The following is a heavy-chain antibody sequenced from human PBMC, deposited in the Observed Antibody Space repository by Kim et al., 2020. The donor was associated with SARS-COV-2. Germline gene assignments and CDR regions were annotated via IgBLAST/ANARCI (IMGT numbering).Heavy chain of an antibody. J-gene: IGHJ6*03. Sequence: GGSLRLSCAASGFTFSDYSMNWVRQAPGKGLEWVSSITSSSNYISYADSVKGRFTISRDNAKNSLYLQMNSLRAEDTAVYYCARVDSYSYYYMDVWGKGTTVTVSS. V-gene: IGHV3-21*01. CDR3: ARVDSYSYYYMDV. CDR1: GFTFSDYS. CDR2: ITSSSNYI.